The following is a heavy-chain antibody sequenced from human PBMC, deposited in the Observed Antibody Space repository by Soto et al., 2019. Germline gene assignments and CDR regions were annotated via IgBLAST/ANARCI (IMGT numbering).Heavy chain of an antibody. CDR1: GFTFSSYA. CDR2: MSYDGSNK. J-gene: IGHJ4*02. V-gene: IGHV3-30-3*01. CDR3: ARDGGAY. Sequence: QVQLVESGGGVVQPGRSLRLSCAASGFTFSSYAMHWIRRAPGKGLEWMAVMSYDGSNKFYADSVKGRFTISRDNSKNTLYLPTNSLRPEDTALYYCARDGGAYWGQGTLVIVSS. D-gene: IGHD3-16*01.